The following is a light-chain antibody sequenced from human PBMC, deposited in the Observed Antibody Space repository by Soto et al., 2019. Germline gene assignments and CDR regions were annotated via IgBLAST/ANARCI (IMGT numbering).Light chain of an antibody. V-gene: IGLV2-14*01. CDR2: DVS. CDR3: SSSTSSSTRYA. Sequence: QSALTQPASVSGSPGQSITISCTGTSSDVGGYNYVSWYQQHPGKAPKLMIYDVSNRPSGVSNRFSGSKSGNTASLTISGLQAEDEADYYCSSSTSSSTRYAFGTGTKVTVL. J-gene: IGLJ1*01. CDR1: SSDVGGYNY.